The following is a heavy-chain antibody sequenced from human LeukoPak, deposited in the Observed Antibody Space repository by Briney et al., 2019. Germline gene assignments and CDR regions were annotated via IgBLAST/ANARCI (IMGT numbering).Heavy chain of an antibody. Sequence: SETLSLTCTVSGGSINSGGSYWSWIRQHPGKGLEWIGCIYYSWSSYYNPSLKSQVTLSLDTSKNQFSLKLSSVTAADTAVYYCARDNGDYRSIYYYMDVWGKGTTVTVSS. CDR3: ARDNGDYRSIYYYMDV. CDR1: GGSINSGGSY. CDR2: IYYSWSS. D-gene: IGHD4-11*01. V-gene: IGHV4-31*01. J-gene: IGHJ6*03.